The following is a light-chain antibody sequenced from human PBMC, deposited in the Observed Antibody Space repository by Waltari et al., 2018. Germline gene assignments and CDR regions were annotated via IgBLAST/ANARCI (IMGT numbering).Light chain of an antibody. V-gene: IGKV3-20*01. CDR1: QNIGRY. CDR2: EAS. J-gene: IGKJ1*01. CDR3: QNHERLPAT. Sequence: EIMLTQSPGTLSLSPGEIATLSCRASQNIGRYLVWYQQKPGQAPRILIYEASRRATGIPDRFSGSGSGTDFSLTISRLEPEDFAVYYCQNHERLPATFGQGTKVEIK.